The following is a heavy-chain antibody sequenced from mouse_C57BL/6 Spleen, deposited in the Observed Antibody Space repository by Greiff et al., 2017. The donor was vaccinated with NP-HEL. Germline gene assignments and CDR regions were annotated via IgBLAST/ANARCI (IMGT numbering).Heavy chain of an antibody. CDR1: GYTFTSYW. CDR3: AREEYDYDGAWFAY. Sequence: VQLQQPGAELVKPGASVKLSCKASGYTFTSYWMHWVKQRPGQGLEWIGMIHPNSGSTNYNEKFKSKATLTVDKSSSTAYMQLSSLTSEDSAVYYCAREEYDYDGAWFAYWGQGTLVTVSA. D-gene: IGHD2-4*01. J-gene: IGHJ3*01. V-gene: IGHV1-64*01. CDR2: IHPNSGST.